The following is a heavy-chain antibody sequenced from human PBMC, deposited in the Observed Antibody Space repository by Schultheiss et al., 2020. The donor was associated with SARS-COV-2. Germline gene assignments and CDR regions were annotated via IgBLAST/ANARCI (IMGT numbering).Heavy chain of an antibody. J-gene: IGHJ6*02. V-gene: IGHV3-30-3*01. CDR2: ISYDGSNK. D-gene: IGHD2-2*01. CDR1: GFTFSSYA. Sequence: GGSLRLSCAASGFTFSSYAMHWVRQAPGKGLEWVAVISYDGSNKYYADSVKGRFTISRDNSKNTLYLQMNSLRAEDTAVYYCAKEGGGMVVVVPAARYYYYGMDVWGQGTTVTVSS. CDR3: AKEGGGMVVVVPAARYYYYGMDV.